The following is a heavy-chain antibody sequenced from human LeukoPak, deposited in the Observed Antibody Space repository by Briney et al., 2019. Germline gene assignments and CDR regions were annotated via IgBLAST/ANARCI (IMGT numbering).Heavy chain of an antibody. J-gene: IGHJ4*02. CDR2: IYSGGST. Sequence: GGSLRLSCAASGFTVSSNYMSWVRQAPGKGLEWVSVIYSGGSTYYADSVKGRFTISRDNSKNTLYLQMNSPKAEDTAVYYCARDPDGYRQGHHFDYWGQGTLVTVSS. D-gene: IGHD5-18*01. V-gene: IGHV3-66*01. CDR3: ARDPDGYRQGHHFDY. CDR1: GFTVSSNY.